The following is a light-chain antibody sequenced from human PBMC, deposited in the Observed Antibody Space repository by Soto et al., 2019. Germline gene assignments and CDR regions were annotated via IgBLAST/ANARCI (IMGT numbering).Light chain of an antibody. V-gene: IGKV3-20*01. CDR3: QQYDSSRKT. Sequence: EIVLTQSPGTLSLSPGERATLSCRASQSVSSSYLAWYQQKPGQAPRLVIFGASSRATGIPDRFSGSGSGTDFTLTISRLEPEDFAVYYCQQYDSSRKTFGQGTKVEIK. CDR1: QSVSSSY. J-gene: IGKJ1*01. CDR2: GAS.